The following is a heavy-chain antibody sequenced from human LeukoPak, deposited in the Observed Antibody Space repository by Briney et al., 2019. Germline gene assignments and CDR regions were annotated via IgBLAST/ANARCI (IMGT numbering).Heavy chain of an antibody. CDR3: AKDLYPSDYDRRIDY. CDR1: GFTFSSFG. Sequence: GGALRLSCAASGFTFSSFGMHWVRQAPGKGLEWVAILSYDGSNKYYADSVKGRFTISRDNSKKTLYLQMNSLRVEDTAVYYCAKDLYPSDYDRRIDYWGQGTLVTASS. D-gene: IGHD3-22*01. CDR2: LSYDGSNK. J-gene: IGHJ4*02. V-gene: IGHV3-30*18.